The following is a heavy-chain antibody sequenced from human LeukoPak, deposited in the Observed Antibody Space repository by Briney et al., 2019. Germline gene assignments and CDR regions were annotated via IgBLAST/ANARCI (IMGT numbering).Heavy chain of an antibody. D-gene: IGHD2-2*01. Sequence: GESLKISCKGSGYSFTNYWIGWVRQMPGKGLEWMGIIYPGDSDTRYSPSFRGQVTISADKSISTAYLQWSSLKASDTAMYYCARRTSTSRNWFDPWGQGTLVTVSS. CDR2: IYPGDSDT. CDR3: ARRTSTSRNWFDP. CDR1: GYSFTNYW. V-gene: IGHV5-51*01. J-gene: IGHJ5*02.